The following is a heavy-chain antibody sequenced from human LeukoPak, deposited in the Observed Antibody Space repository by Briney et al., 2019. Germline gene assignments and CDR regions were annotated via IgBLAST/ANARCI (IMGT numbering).Heavy chain of an antibody. V-gene: IGHV4-59*01. CDR2: IYYSGST. J-gene: IGHJ4*02. CDR1: GGSISSYY. D-gene: IGHD3-16*02. Sequence: SETLSLTCTVSGGSISSYYCSWIRQPPGMGLEWIGYIYYSGSTNYNPSLKSQVTISVDTSKNQFSLKLSSVTSADTAVYYCASTPYYDYVWGTYRLDYWGQGTLVTVSS. CDR3: ASTPYYDYVWGTYRLDY.